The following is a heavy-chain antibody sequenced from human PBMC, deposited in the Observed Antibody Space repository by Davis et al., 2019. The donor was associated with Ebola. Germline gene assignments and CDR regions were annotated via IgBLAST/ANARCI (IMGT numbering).Heavy chain of an antibody. V-gene: IGHV5-10-1*01. J-gene: IGHJ4*02. CDR2: IDPSDSYT. CDR3: ARQRAYNWNYSGLIDY. D-gene: IGHD1-7*01. Sequence: GESLKISCKGSGYSFTGYWISWVRQMPGKGLEWMGRIDPSDSYTNYSPSFQGHVTISADKSISTAYLQWSSLKASDTAMYYCARQRAYNWNYSGLIDYWGQGTLVTVSS. CDR1: GYSFTGYW.